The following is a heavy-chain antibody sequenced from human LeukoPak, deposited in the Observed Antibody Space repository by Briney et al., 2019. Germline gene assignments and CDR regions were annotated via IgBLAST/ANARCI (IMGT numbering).Heavy chain of an antibody. J-gene: IGHJ6*03. CDR3: AKDGYYGSGARNYYYYYYMDV. CDR1: GFTFSRYS. D-gene: IGHD3-10*01. CDR2: ISRSRSYI. Sequence: GGSLRLSCADSGFTFSRYSMNWVRQAPGKWLEWVSSISRSRSYIYYTDSVKGRFSISRDNAKNSLYLQVNSLRAEDTGVYYCAKDGYYGSGARNYYYYYYMDVWGKGTTVTVSS. V-gene: IGHV3-21*01.